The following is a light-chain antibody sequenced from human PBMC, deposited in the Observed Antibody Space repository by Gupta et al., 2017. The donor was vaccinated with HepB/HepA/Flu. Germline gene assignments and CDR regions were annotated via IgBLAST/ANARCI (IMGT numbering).Light chain of an antibody. J-gene: IGKJ1*01. CDR2: GAS. V-gene: IGKV3-20*01. CDR1: QSVSSSY. Sequence: DIVLPQSPDTLSLSPGERATLSCRASQSVSSSYLAWYRQKPGQAPRLLIFGASSRATGIPDRFSGSGSGTEFTLTISRLEPEDFAVYYCQQDGSSPWTFGLGTKVEIK. CDR3: QQDGSSPWT.